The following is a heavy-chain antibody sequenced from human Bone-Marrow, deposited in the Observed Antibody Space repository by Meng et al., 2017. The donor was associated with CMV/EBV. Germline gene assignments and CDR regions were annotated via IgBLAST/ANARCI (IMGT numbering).Heavy chain of an antibody. CDR3: ARDLSEPGIVGATLGFDP. V-gene: IGHV1-69*05. CDR2: IIPMFGTT. CDR1: GGTFSSYA. Sequence: SVKVSCKASGGTFSSYAISWVRQAPGQGLEWMGGIIPMFGTTNYAQKFQGRVTITTDESTSTAYMELSSLRSGDTAVYYCARDLSEPGIVGATLGFDPWGQGTTVTVSS. J-gene: IGHJ6*02. D-gene: IGHD1-26*01.